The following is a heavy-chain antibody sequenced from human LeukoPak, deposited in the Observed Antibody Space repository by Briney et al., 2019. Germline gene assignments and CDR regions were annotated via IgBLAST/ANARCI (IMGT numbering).Heavy chain of an antibody. J-gene: IGHJ3*02. Sequence: PSETLSLTCTVSGDSISSRTYYWRWIRQHPGKGLEWIGYIYYSGTTYYNPSLKSRLTISVDTSENQFSLKLSSVTAADTAVYYCARNSNNAFDIWGQGTMVTVSS. V-gene: IGHV4-31*03. CDR2: IYYSGTT. CDR3: ARNSNNAFDI. D-gene: IGHD6-13*01. CDR1: GDSISSRTYY.